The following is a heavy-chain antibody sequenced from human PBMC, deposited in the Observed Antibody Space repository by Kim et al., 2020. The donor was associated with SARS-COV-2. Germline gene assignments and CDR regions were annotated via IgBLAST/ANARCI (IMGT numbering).Heavy chain of an antibody. D-gene: IGHD7-27*01. CDR2: MSYDGSNE. CDR1: GFTFGRYA. CDR3: AREELGMVYFDY. Sequence: LSLTCAASGFTFGRYAMHWVRQAPGKGLEWVAVMSYDGSNEYYADSVKGRFTISRDNSKNTLYLQMNSLRAEDTAVYSCAREELGMVYFDYWGQGTLVTVSS. J-gene: IGHJ4*02. V-gene: IGHV3-30-3*01.